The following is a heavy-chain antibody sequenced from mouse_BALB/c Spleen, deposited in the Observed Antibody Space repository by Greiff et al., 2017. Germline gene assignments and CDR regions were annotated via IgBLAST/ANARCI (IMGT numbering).Heavy chain of an antibody. V-gene: IGHV2-9*02. CDR3: ARGENWDGAMDY. J-gene: IGHJ4*01. Sequence: VHLVESGPGLVAPSQSLSITCTVSGFSLTSYGVHWVRQPPGKGLEWLGVIWAGGSTNYNSALMSRLSISKDNSKSQVFLKMNSLQTDDTAMYYCARGENWDGAMDYWGQGTSVTVSS. CDR2: IWAGGST. D-gene: IGHD4-1*01. CDR1: GFSLTSYG.